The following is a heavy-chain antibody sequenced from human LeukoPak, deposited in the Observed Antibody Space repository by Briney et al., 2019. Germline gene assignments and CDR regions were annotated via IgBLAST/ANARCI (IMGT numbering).Heavy chain of an antibody. V-gene: IGHV4-38-2*02. Sequence: SETLSLTCTVSGYSISSGYYWGWIRQPPGKGLEWIGSFYHSGSTYYNPSLKSRVTISVDTSKNQFSLKLSSVTAADTAVYYCARDLPRGSSPDPWGQGTLVTVSS. D-gene: IGHD6-13*01. CDR2: FYHSGST. CDR3: ARDLPRGSSPDP. CDR1: GYSISSGYY. J-gene: IGHJ5*02.